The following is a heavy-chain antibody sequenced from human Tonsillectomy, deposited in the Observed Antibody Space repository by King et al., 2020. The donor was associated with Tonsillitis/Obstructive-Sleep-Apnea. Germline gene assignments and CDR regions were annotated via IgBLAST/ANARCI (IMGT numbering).Heavy chain of an antibody. Sequence: QLVQSGAEVKKPGESLMLSCKGSGYSFTSYWIGWVRQMPGKGLEWMGIIYPDDSDTRYSPTFQGQVTISADKSISTAYLQGSSLKASDTAMYYCARTSVELSTMRIELWGDGTLVTVPS. CDR1: GYSFTSYW. J-gene: IGHJ4*01. V-gene: IGHV5-51*03. D-gene: IGHD5/OR15-5a*01. CDR3: ARTSVELSTMRIEL. CDR2: IYPDDSDT.